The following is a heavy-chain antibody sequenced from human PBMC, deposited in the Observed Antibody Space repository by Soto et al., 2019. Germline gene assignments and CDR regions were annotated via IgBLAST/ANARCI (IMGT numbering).Heavy chain of an antibody. CDR2: ISPYDGNT. J-gene: IGHJ4*02. CDR3: ARDDTGVALDS. CDR1: GYTFITYG. D-gene: IGHD5-18*01. V-gene: IGHV1-18*01. Sequence: QVQLVQSGAEVKKPGASVKVSCRASGYTFITYGINWVRQAPGQGVEWIGWISPYDGNTHYGQNHQGRVSMTTDPFTGTAYMELRSLRSDDTAVYYCARDDTGVALDSWGQGTLVTVSS.